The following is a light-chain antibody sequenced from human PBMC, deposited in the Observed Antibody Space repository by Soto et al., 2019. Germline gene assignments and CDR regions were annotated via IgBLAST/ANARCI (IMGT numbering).Light chain of an antibody. CDR3: QSFDTSPTPWGV. CDR2: GNY. Sequence: QSVLTQPPSVSGAPGQRVTISCTGSSSNIGAGYDVHWYQQLPGLAPKLLIYGNYNRPSGVPDQFSGSKSGTSASLAITGLQAEDEADYYCQSFDTSPTPWGVFGGGTQLTVL. V-gene: IGLV1-40*01. CDR1: SSNIGAGYD. J-gene: IGLJ3*02.